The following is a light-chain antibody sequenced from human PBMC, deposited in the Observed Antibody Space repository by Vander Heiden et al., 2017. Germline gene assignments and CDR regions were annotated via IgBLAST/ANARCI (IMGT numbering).Light chain of an antibody. CDR1: LSVSSN. CDR2: GAS. V-gene: IGKV3-15*01. Sequence: EIVMTQSPATLPVSPGERATLSCRASLSVSSNLAWYQQKPGQAPRLLLYGASTRTSGIPARFSGSGSGTEFTLTISSLQSEDFAVYDCQQYNNWPPYTFGQGTRLEIK. J-gene: IGKJ2*01. CDR3: QQYNNWPPYT.